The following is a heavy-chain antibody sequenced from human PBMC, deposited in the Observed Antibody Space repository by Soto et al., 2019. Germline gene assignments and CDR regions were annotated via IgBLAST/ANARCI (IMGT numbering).Heavy chain of an antibody. CDR2: IFHDGTA. Sequence: ASETLSLTCAVSGVSISSGNWWTWVRQTPQRGLEYIGEIFHDGTANYYPSFERRVAISVDTSKNQFSLKLTSVTAADTAIYFCARLVYDTSLNYMYFDFWGQGDLVTVSS. D-gene: IGHD2-8*01. CDR3: ARLVYDTSLNYMYFDF. V-gene: IGHV4-4*02. J-gene: IGHJ4*02. CDR1: GVSISSGNW.